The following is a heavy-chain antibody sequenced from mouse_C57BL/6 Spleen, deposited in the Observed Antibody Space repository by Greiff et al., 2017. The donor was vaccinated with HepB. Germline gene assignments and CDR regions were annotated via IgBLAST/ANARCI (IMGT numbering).Heavy chain of an antibody. CDR1: GYTFTDYN. CDR3: ARIARLLYYAMDY. CDR2: INPNNGGT. Sequence: EVQLQQSGPELVKPGASVKIPCKASGYTFTDYNMDWVKQSHGKSLEWIGDINPNNGGTIYNQKFKGKATLTVDKSSSTAYMELRSLTSEDTAVYYCARIARLLYYAMDYWGQGTSGTVSS. V-gene: IGHV1-18*01. J-gene: IGHJ4*01. D-gene: IGHD2-10*01.